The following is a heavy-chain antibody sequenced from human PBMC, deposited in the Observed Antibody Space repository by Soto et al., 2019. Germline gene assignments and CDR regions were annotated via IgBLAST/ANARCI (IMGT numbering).Heavy chain of an antibody. CDR2: INHSGST. D-gene: IGHD2-15*01. CDR1: GGSFIGYY. CDR3: ARRGYCSGGSCYRNWFDP. J-gene: IGHJ5*02. Sequence: SETLSLTCAVYGGSFIGYYWSWIRQPPGKGLEWIGEINHSGSTNYNPSLKSRVTISVDTSKNQFSLKLSSVTAADTAVYYCARRGYCSGGSCYRNWFDPWGQGTLVTVSS. V-gene: IGHV4-34*01.